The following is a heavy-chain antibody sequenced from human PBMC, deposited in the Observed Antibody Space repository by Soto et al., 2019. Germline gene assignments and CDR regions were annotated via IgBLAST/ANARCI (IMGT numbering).Heavy chain of an antibody. CDR3: ARDPNIVLVPAALRSYYYYYGMDV. V-gene: IGHV3-7*01. D-gene: IGHD2-2*01. Sequence: SCKASGYTFTSYGISWVRQAPGKGLEWVANIKQDGSEKYYVDSVKGRFTISRDNAKNSLYLQMNSLRAEDTAVYYCARDPNIVLVPAALRSYYYYYGMDVWGQGTTVTVSS. CDR2: IKQDGSEK. CDR1: GYTFTSYG. J-gene: IGHJ6*02.